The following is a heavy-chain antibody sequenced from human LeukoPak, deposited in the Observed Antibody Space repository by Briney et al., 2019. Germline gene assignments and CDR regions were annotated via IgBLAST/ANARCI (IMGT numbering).Heavy chain of an antibody. D-gene: IGHD7-27*01. CDR1: GFTFSNYD. J-gene: IGHJ4*02. V-gene: IGHV3-23*01. Sequence: PGGSLRLSCAASGFTFSNYDMSWLRQAPGKGLEWVSGISGRGSSTDYADSVKGRFTISRDNSKNTLYLQMNTLRADDTAVYYCAKLGALFDYWGQGTLVTVSP. CDR3: AKLGALFDY. CDR2: ISGRGSST.